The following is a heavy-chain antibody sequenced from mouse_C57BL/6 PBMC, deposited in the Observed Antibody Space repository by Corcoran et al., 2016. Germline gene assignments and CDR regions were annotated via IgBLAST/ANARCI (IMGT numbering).Heavy chain of an antibody. CDR3: ARPFTTGFAY. J-gene: IGHJ3*01. CDR2: INTYSGVP. V-gene: IGHV9-3*01. D-gene: IGHD1-1*01. Sequence: QIQLVQSGPELKKPGETVKISCKASGYTFTTYGMSWVKQAPGKGLKWMGWINTYSGVPTYADDFKGRFAFSLETSASTAYLQINNLKNEDTATYFCARPFTTGFAYWGQGTLVTVSA. CDR1: GYTFTTYG.